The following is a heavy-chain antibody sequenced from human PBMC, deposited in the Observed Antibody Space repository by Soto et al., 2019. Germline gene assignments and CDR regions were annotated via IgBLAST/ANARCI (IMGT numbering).Heavy chain of an antibody. CDR3: AREVDDYEVIRFDP. D-gene: IGHD4-17*01. CDR1: GYTFTGYY. Sequence: ASVKVSCKASGYTFTGYYMHWVRQAPGQGLEWMGWINPNSGGTNYAQKFQGWVTMTRDTSISTAYMELSRLRSDDTAVYYCAREVDDYEVIRFDPWGQGTLVTVSS. V-gene: IGHV1-2*04. CDR2: INPNSGGT. J-gene: IGHJ5*02.